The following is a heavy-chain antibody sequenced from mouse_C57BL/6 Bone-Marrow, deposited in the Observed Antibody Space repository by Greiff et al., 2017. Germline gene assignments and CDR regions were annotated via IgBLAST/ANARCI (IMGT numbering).Heavy chain of an antibody. CDR2: IYPGSGST. Sequence: KPGQGLEWIGDIYPGSGSTNYNEKFKSKATLTVDTSSSTAYMQLSSLTSEDSAVYYCARIYYGLYYYAMDYWGQGTSVTVSS. CDR3: ARIYYGLYYYAMDY. V-gene: IGHV1-55*01. J-gene: IGHJ4*01. D-gene: IGHD2-2*01.